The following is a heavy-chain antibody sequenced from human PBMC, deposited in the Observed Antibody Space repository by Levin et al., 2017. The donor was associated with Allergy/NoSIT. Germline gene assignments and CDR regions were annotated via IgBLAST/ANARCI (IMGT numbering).Heavy chain of an antibody. CDR3: ARDSVVAATLPYYYGMDV. V-gene: IGHV4-4*07. J-gene: IGHJ6*02. CDR2: IYTSGST. Sequence: SETLSLTCTVSGGSISSYYWSWIRQPAGKGLEWIGRIYTSGSTNYNPSLKSRVTMSVDTSKNQFSLKLSSVTAADTAVYYCARDSVVAATLPYYYGMDVWGQGTTVTVSS. CDR1: GGSISSYY. D-gene: IGHD2-15*01.